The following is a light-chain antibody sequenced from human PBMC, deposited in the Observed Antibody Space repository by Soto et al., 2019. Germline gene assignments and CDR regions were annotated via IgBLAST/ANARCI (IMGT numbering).Light chain of an antibody. Sequence: QSALTQPRSVSGSPGQSVTISCTGTSSDVGGYNYVSWYQQHPGKAPKLMIYDVSKRPSGVPGLFSGSNSGNTASLTISGQQAEDADDYYCSSYEGRYAKFFGTGTKLTVL. CDR1: SSDVGGYNY. V-gene: IGLV2-11*01. J-gene: IGLJ1*01. CDR3: SSYEGRYAKF. CDR2: DVS.